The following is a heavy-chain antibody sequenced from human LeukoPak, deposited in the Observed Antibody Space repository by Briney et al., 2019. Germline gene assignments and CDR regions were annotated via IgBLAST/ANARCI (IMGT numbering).Heavy chain of an antibody. CDR1: GGSIKTYY. CDR3: ARFDYYDGSGYFSGFDY. CDR2: IYYSGRT. D-gene: IGHD3-22*01. J-gene: IGHJ4*02. V-gene: IGHV4-59*01. Sequence: SETLSLTCTVSGGSIKTYYGTWVRQPPGKGLEWIGYIYYSGRTNYNPPLKSRVTISVDTSKNLFSLRLRSVTAADTAVYYCARFDYYDGSGYFSGFDYWGQGILVTVSS.